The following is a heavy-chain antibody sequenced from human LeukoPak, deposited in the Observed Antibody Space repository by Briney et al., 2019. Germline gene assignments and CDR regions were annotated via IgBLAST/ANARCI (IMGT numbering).Heavy chain of an antibody. V-gene: IGHV3-23*01. CDR1: GFTFSSYA. D-gene: IGHD3-3*01. CDR3: AKVDLGYYDFWSGYDFDF. CDR2: LSGSGGST. Sequence: PGGSLRLFCAASGFTFSSYAMSWVRQAPGKGLEWVSALSGSGGSTYYADSVKGRFTISRDNSKNTLYLQMNSLRAEDTAVYYCAKVDLGYYDFWSGYDFDFWGQGTLVTVPS. J-gene: IGHJ4*02.